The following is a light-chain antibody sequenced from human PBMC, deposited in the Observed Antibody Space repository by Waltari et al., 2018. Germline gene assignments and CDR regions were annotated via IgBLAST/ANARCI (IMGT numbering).Light chain of an antibody. CDR3: SSYTTSSTPGV. CDR2: EVS. CDR1: SSDVGGYNY. Sequence: QSALTQPASVSGSPGQSITISCTGTSSDVGGYNYVSWYQQHPGKAPKLMIYEVSKWPAGVSSLFSCSKSGTTASLTISGLQADDEADYYCSSYTTSSTPGVFGGGTKLTVL. J-gene: IGLJ2*01. V-gene: IGLV2-14*01.